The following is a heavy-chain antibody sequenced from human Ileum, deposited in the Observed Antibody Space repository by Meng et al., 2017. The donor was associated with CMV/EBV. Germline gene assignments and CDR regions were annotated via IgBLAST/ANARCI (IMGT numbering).Heavy chain of an antibody. CDR1: GDSINTYY. CDR2: IHYSWST. J-gene: IGHJ6*02. CDR3: ARTSVWGSVSGMDV. D-gene: IGHD3-16*01. V-gene: IGHV4-59*01. Sequence: SETLSLTCTVSGDSINTYYWSWIRQPPGKGLEWIGCIHYSWSTNYSPSLKSRVTISLETSKNQFSLKLSSVTAADTAVYYCARTSVWGSVSGMDVWGQGTTVTVSS.